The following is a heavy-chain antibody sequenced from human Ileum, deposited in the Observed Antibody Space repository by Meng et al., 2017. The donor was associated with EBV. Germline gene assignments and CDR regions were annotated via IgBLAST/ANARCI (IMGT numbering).Heavy chain of an antibody. Sequence: QVQWVASGGGWVKPGGSLRLCCAASGFTFSNYYLNWIRQAPGKGLEWVSFISSTGSTTYYADSVKGRFTVSRDNAKNLLFLQMHSLRAEDTAVYYCVYSSRFHWGQGTLVTVSS. CDR1: GFTFSNYY. J-gene: IGHJ4*02. CDR2: ISSTGSTT. CDR3: VYSSRFH. V-gene: IGHV3-11*01. D-gene: IGHD3-22*01.